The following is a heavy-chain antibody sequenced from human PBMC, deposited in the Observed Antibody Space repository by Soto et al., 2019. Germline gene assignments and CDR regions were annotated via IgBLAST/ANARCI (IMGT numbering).Heavy chain of an antibody. V-gene: IGHV3-74*01. CDR1: RFTFSRYW. Sequence: PGGSLRLSCAASRFTFSRYWMHWVRQVPGKGLVWVSCINSDGSSTTYADSVKGRVTIARDNAKNTLFLQMNSLRVDDTAVYYCARGLHYGMDVWGQGTTVTVSS. CDR2: INSDGSST. J-gene: IGHJ6*02. CDR3: ARGLHYGMDV.